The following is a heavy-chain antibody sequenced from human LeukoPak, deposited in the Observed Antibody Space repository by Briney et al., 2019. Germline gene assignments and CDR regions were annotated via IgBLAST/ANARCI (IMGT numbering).Heavy chain of an antibody. CDR2: FSPDGI. V-gene: IGHV3-23*01. Sequence: GGSLRLSCAASGFTFSTFAMTWVRQAPGKGLEWVSTFSPDGIHYADSAKGRFAISRDDSMSTLFLQMNSLRAEDTAIYYCAKDYARGGCSLAHCNPIDSWGQGTLVTVSS. CDR1: GFTFSTFA. J-gene: IGHJ4*02. CDR3: AKDYARGGCSLAHCNPIDS. D-gene: IGHD2-15*01.